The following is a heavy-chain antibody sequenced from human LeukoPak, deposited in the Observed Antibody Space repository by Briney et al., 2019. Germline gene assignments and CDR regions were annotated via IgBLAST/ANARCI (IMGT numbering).Heavy chain of an antibody. D-gene: IGHD2-15*01. CDR3: ARDGRYCSGGSCYGDY. Sequence: ASVKVSCKASGYTFTSYGISWVRQAPGQGLEWMGWISAYNGNTNYAQNLQGRVTMTTDTSTSTAYMELRSLRSDDTAVYYCARDGRYCSGGSCYGDYWGQGTLVTVSS. CDR1: GYTFTSYG. CDR2: ISAYNGNT. J-gene: IGHJ4*02. V-gene: IGHV1-18*01.